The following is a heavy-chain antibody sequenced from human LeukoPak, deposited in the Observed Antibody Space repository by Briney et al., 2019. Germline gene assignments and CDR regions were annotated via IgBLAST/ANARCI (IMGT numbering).Heavy chain of an antibody. CDR1: GYSFTSYW. J-gene: IGHJ4*02. V-gene: IGHV5-51*01. CDR2: IYPGDSDT. CDR3: ARLVAPQDTASPIGSFDY. Sequence: GESLQISCKGSGYSFTSYWIGWVRQMRGKGLEWMGIIYPGDSDTRYSPSFQGQVTISADKSISTAYLQWSSLKASDTAMYYCARLVAPQDTASPIGSFDYWGQGTLVTVSS. D-gene: IGHD5-18*01.